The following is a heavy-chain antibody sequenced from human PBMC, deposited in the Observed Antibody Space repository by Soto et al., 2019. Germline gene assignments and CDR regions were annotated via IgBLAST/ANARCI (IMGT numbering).Heavy chain of an antibody. J-gene: IGHJ4*02. Sequence: GGSLRLSCAASGFSFSTYGIHWFRQAPGKGLEWVAVMSYDGSSKYYADSVKGRFTISGDNSKNTLYLQMNSLRAEDTAVYYCAKGKGSDSGYDFLSAYWGQGTLVTVSS. V-gene: IGHV3-30*18. CDR3: AKGKGSDSGYDFLSAY. D-gene: IGHD5-12*01. CDR2: MSYDGSSK. CDR1: GFSFSTYG.